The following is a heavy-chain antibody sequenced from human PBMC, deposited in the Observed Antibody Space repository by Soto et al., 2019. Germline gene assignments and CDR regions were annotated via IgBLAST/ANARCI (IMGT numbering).Heavy chain of an antibody. CDR2: ISSSSGYT. CDR1: GFTFSDYY. D-gene: IGHD4-17*01. CDR3: AKEYGRLDY. V-gene: IGHV3-11*06. Sequence: LRLSCAASGFTFSDYYMSWIRQAPGKGLEWVSYISSSSGYTNYADSVKGRFTISRDNAKNSLYLQMNSLRAEDTAVYYCAKEYGRLDYWGQGTLVTVSS. J-gene: IGHJ4*02.